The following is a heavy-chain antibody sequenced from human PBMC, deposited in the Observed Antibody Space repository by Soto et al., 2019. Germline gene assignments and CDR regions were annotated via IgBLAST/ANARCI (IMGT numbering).Heavy chain of an antibody. CDR3: ARADRTLVTSYSLDG. J-gene: IGHJ6*02. Sequence: KSSDTLSLTSAVYGVAVSGYYWTWIRQPPGKGVEWIGEINHSGTINFNPSLKSRLTISLDTSKKHFSLKLSSVTDADTAAYYCARADRTLVTSYSLDGWGQGTTVT. V-gene: IGHV4-34*01. CDR1: GVAVSGYY. D-gene: IGHD2-21*02. CDR2: INHSGTI.